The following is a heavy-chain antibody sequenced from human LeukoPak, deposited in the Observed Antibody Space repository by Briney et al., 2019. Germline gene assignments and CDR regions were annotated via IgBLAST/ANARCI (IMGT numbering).Heavy chain of an antibody. Sequence: PETLSLTCTVSGGSISSSSYYWGWIRQPPGRGLEWIGSIYYSGSTYYNPSLKSRVTISVDTSKNQFSLKLSSVTAADTAVYYCARQDYDILTGSSSFDPWGQGTLVTVSS. CDR3: ARQDYDILTGSSSFDP. V-gene: IGHV4-39*01. J-gene: IGHJ5*02. CDR2: IYYSGST. CDR1: GGSISSSSYY. D-gene: IGHD3-9*01.